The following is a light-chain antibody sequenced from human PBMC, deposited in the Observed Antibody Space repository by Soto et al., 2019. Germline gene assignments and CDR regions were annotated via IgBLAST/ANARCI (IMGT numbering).Light chain of an antibody. CDR1: SSDVGTYNL. Sequence: QSALTQPASVSGSPGQSITISCTGTSSDVGTYNLVSWYQQHPGKAPKLMIYEVSNRPSGVSNRFSGSKSGNTASLTISGLQAEDEGDYYCSSYTSSSTLVVFGGGTKLTVL. CDR3: SSYTSSSTLVV. J-gene: IGLJ2*01. CDR2: EVS. V-gene: IGLV2-14*02.